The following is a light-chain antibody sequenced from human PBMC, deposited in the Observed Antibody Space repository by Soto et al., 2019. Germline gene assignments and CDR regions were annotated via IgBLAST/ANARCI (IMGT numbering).Light chain of an antibody. V-gene: IGKV1-9*01. Sequence: DIQLTQSPSFLSASVGDRVTITCRASQDITSYLAWYQQKPGKAPNLLISVASTFQSGVPSRFSGSGSGTEFTLTISSLQPEDFATYYCQQLNSYPFTFGPGIKVDIK. J-gene: IGKJ3*01. CDR2: VAS. CDR3: QQLNSYPFT. CDR1: QDITSY.